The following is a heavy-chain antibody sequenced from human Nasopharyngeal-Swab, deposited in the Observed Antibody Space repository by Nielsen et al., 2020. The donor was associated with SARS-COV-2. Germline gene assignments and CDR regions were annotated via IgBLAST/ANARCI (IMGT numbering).Heavy chain of an antibody. Sequence: ESLKISCTVSGGSISSSSHYWGWIRQPPGKGLEWIGSIYYSGRTYCNPSLKSRVTISVDTSKNQFSLKLSSVTAADAAVYYCARHGGTPGAFDIWGQGTMVTVSS. CDR1: GGSISSSSHY. CDR3: ARHGGTPGAFDI. J-gene: IGHJ3*02. D-gene: IGHD3-16*01. CDR2: IYYSGRT. V-gene: IGHV4-39*01.